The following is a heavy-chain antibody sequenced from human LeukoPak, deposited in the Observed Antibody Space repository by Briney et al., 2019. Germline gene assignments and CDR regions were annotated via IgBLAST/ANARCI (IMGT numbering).Heavy chain of an antibody. CDR2: ISAYNGNT. J-gene: IGHJ5*02. D-gene: IGHD2-15*01. CDR3: ARTAPDCSGGSCYSEYNWFDP. Sequence: ASVKVSCKASGYTFTSYGISWVRQAPGQGLEWMGWISAYNGNTNYAQKLQGRVTMTTDTSTSTAYMELRSLRSDDTAVYYCARTAPDCSGGSCYSEYNWFDPWGQGTLVTVSS. CDR1: GYTFTSYG. V-gene: IGHV1-18*01.